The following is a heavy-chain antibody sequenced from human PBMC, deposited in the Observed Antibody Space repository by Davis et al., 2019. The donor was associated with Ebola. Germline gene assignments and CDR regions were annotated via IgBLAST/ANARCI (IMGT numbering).Heavy chain of an antibody. Sequence: GESLKISCKASGYSFTTYWIVWVRQMPGKGLERMGIIYPGDSDTKYSTSFQGQVTISADKSINTAYLQWNSLKASDTAMYYCARGEAGGWKGGHWGQGTLVTVSS. CDR2: IYPGDSDT. J-gene: IGHJ4*02. D-gene: IGHD6-19*01. CDR3: ARGEAGGWKGGH. CDR1: GYSFTTYW. V-gene: IGHV5-51*01.